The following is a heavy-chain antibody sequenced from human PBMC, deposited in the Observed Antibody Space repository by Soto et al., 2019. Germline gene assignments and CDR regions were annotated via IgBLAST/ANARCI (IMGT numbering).Heavy chain of an antibody. V-gene: IGHV3-74*01. CDR2: INSDGSTT. Sequence: EVQLVESGGGLVQPGGSLRLSCAASGFTFSSYWMNWVRQAPGKGLVWVSRINSDGSTTGYVDSVKGRFTISRDNAXNTLYLQMNSLRAEDTAVYYCARRDQIAYYYGMDVWGQGTTVTVSS. CDR3: ARRDQIAYYYGMDV. CDR1: GFTFSSYW. J-gene: IGHJ6*02. D-gene: IGHD2-21*01.